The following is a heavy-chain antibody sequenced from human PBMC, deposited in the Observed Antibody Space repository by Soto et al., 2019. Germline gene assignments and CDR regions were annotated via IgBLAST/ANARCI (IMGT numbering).Heavy chain of an antibody. D-gene: IGHD2-15*01. J-gene: IGHJ5*02. CDR1: GYSFTSYW. Sequence: GESLKISCKGSGYSFTSYWIGWVRQMPGKGLEWMGIIYPGDSDTRYSPSFQGQVTISADKSISTAYLQWSSLKASETAMYYCARVLGYCSGGSCPVRFDPWGQGTLVTVSS. CDR2: IYPGDSDT. CDR3: ARVLGYCSGGSCPVRFDP. V-gene: IGHV5-51*01.